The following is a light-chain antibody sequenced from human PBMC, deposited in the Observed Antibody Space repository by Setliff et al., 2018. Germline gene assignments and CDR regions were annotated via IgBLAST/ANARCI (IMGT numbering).Light chain of an antibody. Sequence: QSALTQPPSASGTPGQRVTISCSGSSSNIGSNVVNWYQQLPGTAPKLLIYTNNQRPSGVPDRFSGSKSGTSASLAINGLRSDDEADYYCAVWDDSLNGRVFGGGTKVTV. J-gene: IGLJ2*01. CDR1: SSNIGSNV. CDR3: AVWDDSLNGRV. CDR2: TNN. V-gene: IGLV1-44*01.